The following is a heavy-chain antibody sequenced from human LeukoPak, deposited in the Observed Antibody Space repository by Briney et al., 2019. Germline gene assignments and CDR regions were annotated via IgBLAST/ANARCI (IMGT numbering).Heavy chain of an antibody. CDR1: GYTFTSYG. CDR2: ISAYNGNA. J-gene: IGHJ4*02. CDR3: ARAGNYYDSSGYSPFDY. Sequence: ASVKVSCKASGYTFTSYGISWVRQAPGQGLEWTGWISAYNGNANYAQKLQSRVTMTTDTSTSTACMELRSLRSDDTAVYYCARAGNYYDSSGYSPFDYWGQGTLVTVSS. V-gene: IGHV1-18*01. D-gene: IGHD3-22*01.